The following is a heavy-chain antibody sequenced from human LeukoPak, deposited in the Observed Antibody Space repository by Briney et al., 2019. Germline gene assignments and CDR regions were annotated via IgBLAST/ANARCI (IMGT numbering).Heavy chain of an antibody. Sequence: SETLSLTCTVSGGSISSYYWSWIRQPPGKGLEWIGYIFYSGSTNYNPSLKSRVTISVDTSMNQFSLKLYSVTAADTAVYYCARGRDTAMVEHWGQGTLVTVST. V-gene: IGHV4-59*01. D-gene: IGHD5-18*01. J-gene: IGHJ1*01. CDR1: GGSISSYY. CDR2: IFYSGST. CDR3: ARGRDTAMVEH.